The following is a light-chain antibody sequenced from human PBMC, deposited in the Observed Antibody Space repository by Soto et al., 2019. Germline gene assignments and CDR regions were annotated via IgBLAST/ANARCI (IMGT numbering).Light chain of an antibody. Sequence: EIVLTQSPATLSLSPGERATLSCRASQSISTYLAWYQQKPGQAPRLLIYDASKRATGIPARFGGSGSGTDFTLTISSLETEDFAVYYCQQRSNWPPPFGGGTKVEIK. CDR2: DAS. CDR3: QQRSNWPPP. CDR1: QSISTY. J-gene: IGKJ4*01. V-gene: IGKV3-11*01.